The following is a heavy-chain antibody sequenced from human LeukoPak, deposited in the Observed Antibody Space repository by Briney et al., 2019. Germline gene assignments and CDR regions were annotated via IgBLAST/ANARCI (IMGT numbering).Heavy chain of an antibody. V-gene: IGHV1-69*01. D-gene: IGHD3-22*01. CDR3: ARDREYYYDSSGYFNWFDP. CDR1: GGTFSSYA. Sequence: ASVKVSCKASGGTFSSYAISWVRQAPGQGLEWMGGIIPIFGTANYAQKFQGRVTITADESTSTAYMELSSLRSEDTAVYYCARDREYYYDSSGYFNWFDPWGQGTLVTVSS. J-gene: IGHJ5*02. CDR2: IIPIFGTA.